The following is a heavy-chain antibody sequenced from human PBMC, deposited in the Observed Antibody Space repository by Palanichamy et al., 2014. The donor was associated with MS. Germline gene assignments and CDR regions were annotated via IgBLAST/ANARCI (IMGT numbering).Heavy chain of an antibody. D-gene: IGHD3-3*01. CDR2: IYSTVTT. CDR1: GGSTTSSSYS. V-gene: IGHV4-39*01. Sequence: QLQLQESGPGLVKPSETLSLTCTVSGGSTTSSSYSGGWIRQPPGKGLEWLGSIYSTVTTHYNPSLKSRVIISVDTSKNQFSLKLSSVTAADTAVYYCARAVTIFGVVRPWFDPWGQGILVTVSS. CDR3: ARAVTIFGVVRPWFDP. J-gene: IGHJ5*02.